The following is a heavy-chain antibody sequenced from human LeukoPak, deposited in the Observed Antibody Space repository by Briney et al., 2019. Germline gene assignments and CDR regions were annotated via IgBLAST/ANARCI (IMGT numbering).Heavy chain of an antibody. CDR2: INPSGGST. CDR1: GGTFSSYA. Sequence: ASVKVSCKASGGTFSSYAISWVRQAPGQGLEWMGIINPSGGSTSYAQKFQGRVTMTRDMSTSTVYMELRSLRSDDTAVYYCARDFDLRWSYDAFDIWGQGTMVTVSS. J-gene: IGHJ3*02. V-gene: IGHV1-46*01. D-gene: IGHD4-23*01. CDR3: ARDFDLRWSYDAFDI.